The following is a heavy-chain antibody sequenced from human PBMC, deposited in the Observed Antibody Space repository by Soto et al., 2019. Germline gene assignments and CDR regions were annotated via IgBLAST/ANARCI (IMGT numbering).Heavy chain of an antibody. CDR2: IYSSGNA. Sequence: SSETLSLTCTVSGGSVSSSGYTWCWIRRPPGQGLEWIGTIYSSGNAFYSPSLKSRVTISADTSKNQFSLNLRYVTAADTAIYYCARTELGLPVDYWGQGTLVTVSS. J-gene: IGHJ4*02. CDR3: ARTELGLPVDY. V-gene: IGHV4-39*01. D-gene: IGHD1-7*01. CDR1: GGSVSSSGYT.